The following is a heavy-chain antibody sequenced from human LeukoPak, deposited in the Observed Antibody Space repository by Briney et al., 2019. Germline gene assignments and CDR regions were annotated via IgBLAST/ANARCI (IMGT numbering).Heavy chain of an antibody. Sequence: SETLSLTCTVSGGSISSSSYYWGWIRQPPGKGLEWIGSIYYSGSTYYNPSLKSRVTISVDTSKNQFALKLSSVTAADTAVYYCAGIAVAGTYYWGQGTLVTVSS. D-gene: IGHD6-19*01. CDR1: GGSISSSSYY. J-gene: IGHJ4*02. CDR3: AGIAVAGTYY. V-gene: IGHV4-39*06. CDR2: IYYSGST.